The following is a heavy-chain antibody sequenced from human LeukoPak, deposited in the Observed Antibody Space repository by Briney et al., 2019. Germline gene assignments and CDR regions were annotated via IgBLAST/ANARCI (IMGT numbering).Heavy chain of an antibody. J-gene: IGHJ4*02. CDR3: ARDNSGWLYLDY. D-gene: IGHD6-19*01. V-gene: IGHV4-31*03. CDR2: VYYSGTT. CDR1: GGSISSGGHY. Sequence: SETLSLTRTVSGGSISSGGHYWSWIRQHPGKGLEWIGYVYYSGTTYYNPSLKSRITISVDTSNNQFSLKLTSVTAADTAVYYCARDNSGWLYLDYWGQGALVTVSS.